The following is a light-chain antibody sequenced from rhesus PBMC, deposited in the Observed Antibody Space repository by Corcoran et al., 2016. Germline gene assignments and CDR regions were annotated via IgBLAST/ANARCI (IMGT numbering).Light chain of an antibody. CDR1: SIGRKN. Sequence: SYDLIQPPSVSAASGQTARITCRGDSIGRKNVHWYQQKPPQAPVQVIYADSKRPSGIPERFSGSNSGNTATLTISGVEAGDAADCYCQVWDSYSNHNIFGAGTRRTVL. J-gene: IGLJ1*01. CDR3: QVWDSYSNHNI. V-gene: IGLV3-25*01. CDR2: ADS.